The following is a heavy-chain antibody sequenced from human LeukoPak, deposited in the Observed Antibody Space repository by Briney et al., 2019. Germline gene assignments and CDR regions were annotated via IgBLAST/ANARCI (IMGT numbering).Heavy chain of an antibody. CDR3: ATETNGRHYDY. D-gene: IGHD1-14*01. Sequence: AGGSLRLSCTTSGLTFSTSGFDWVRQAPGKGLEWVASIGPTGFDRYHADSIKGRFTISRDNANNFLYLQMDSLRAEDTAVYYCATETNGRHYDYWGQGTLLTVSS. J-gene: IGHJ4*02. CDR1: GLTFSTSG. V-gene: IGHV3-21*06. CDR2: IGPTGFDR.